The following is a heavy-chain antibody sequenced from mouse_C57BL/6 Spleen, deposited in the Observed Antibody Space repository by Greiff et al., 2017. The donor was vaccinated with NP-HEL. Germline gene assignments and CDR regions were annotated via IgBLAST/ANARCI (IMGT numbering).Heavy chain of an antibody. Sequence: DVMLVESGGGLVKPGGSLKLSCAASGFTFSDYGMHWVRQAPEKGLEWVAYISSGSSTIYYADTVKGRFTISRDNAKNTLFLQMTSLRSEDTAMYYCARGYDGYYDAMDYWGQGTSVTVSS. J-gene: IGHJ4*01. V-gene: IGHV5-17*01. CDR3: ARGYDGYYDAMDY. CDR2: ISSGSSTI. CDR1: GFTFSDYG. D-gene: IGHD2-3*01.